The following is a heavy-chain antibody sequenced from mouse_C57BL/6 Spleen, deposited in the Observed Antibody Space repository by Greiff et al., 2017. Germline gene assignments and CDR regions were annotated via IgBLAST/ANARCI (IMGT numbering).Heavy chain of an antibody. CDR1: GYTFTSYW. D-gene: IGHD1-1*01. V-gene: IGHV1-69*01. CDR2: IDPSDSCN. J-gene: IGHJ2*01. CDR3: ARCPDYYGSSPFDY. Sequence: QVQLQQPGAELVMPGASVKLSCKASGYTFTSYWMHWVKQRPGQGLEWIGEIDPSDSCNTYNQKFKGKAPLTVAKSSSTAYMQLSSLTSEDSAVYYCARCPDYYGSSPFDYWGQGTTRTVSS.